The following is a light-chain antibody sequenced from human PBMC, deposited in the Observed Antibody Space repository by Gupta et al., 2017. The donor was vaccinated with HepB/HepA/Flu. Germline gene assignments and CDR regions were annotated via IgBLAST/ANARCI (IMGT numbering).Light chain of an antibody. Sequence: HSALTHLPPGPGSLGRSITTPGMGTSSDLGAYNYVSWHQQDPGKAPKLMIYDVSNRPSGVSNRFSGSKSGNTASLTISGLQAEDEADYYCSSYTSSSTVVFGGGTKLTVL. V-gene: IGLV2-14*01. CDR3: SSYTSSSTVV. J-gene: IGLJ2*01. CDR2: DVS. CDR1: SSDLGAYNY.